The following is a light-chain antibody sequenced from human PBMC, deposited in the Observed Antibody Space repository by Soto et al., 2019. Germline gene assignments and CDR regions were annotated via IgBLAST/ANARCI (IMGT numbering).Light chain of an antibody. CDR3: HQRYLHPL. Sequence: SSMSASVGDRVTITCRASQSISTYLNWYQQKPGKAPKLLIYGASSLQSGVPSRFSGSGSGTDFTLTIIGLQPEDVPTCNRHQRYLHPLFGERTNVDIK. CDR1: QSISTY. CDR2: GAS. V-gene: IGKV1-39*01. J-gene: IGKJ4*01.